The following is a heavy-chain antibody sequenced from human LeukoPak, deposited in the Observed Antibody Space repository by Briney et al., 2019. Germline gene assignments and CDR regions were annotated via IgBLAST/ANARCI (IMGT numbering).Heavy chain of an antibody. Sequence: GESLTLSCKRSGHSFTSYWIGWVRHMHGKVLEWMGFIYPGDSDTTYSPSFQGQVTISADKSISTAYLQWSSLKASDTAMYYCARLDGSNWGSLSLDPWGQGTLVTVSS. CDR2: IYPGDSDT. J-gene: IGHJ5*02. CDR1: GHSFTSYW. V-gene: IGHV5-51*01. CDR3: ARLDGSNWGSLSLDP. D-gene: IGHD7-27*01.